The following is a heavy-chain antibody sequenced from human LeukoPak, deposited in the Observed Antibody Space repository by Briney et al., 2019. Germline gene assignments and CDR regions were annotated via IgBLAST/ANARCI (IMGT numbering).Heavy chain of an antibody. Sequence: PGGSLRLSCAASGFTFSSYSMNWVRQAPGKGLEWVSSISSSSSYIYHADSVKGRFTISRDNAKNSLYLQMNSLRAEDTAVYYCARDLSLQWLVNHYFDYWGQGTLVTVSS. CDR1: GFTFSSYS. V-gene: IGHV3-21*01. D-gene: IGHD6-19*01. CDR2: ISSSSSYI. J-gene: IGHJ4*02. CDR3: ARDLSLQWLVNHYFDY.